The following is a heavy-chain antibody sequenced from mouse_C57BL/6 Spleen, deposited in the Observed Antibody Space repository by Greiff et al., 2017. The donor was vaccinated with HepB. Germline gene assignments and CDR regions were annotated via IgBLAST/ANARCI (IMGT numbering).Heavy chain of an antibody. Sequence: VQLQQSGAELVRPGASVTLSCKASGYTFTDYEMHWVKQTPVHGLEWIGAIDPETGGTAYNQKFKGKAILTADKSSSTAYMELRSLTSEDSAVYYCAITTVVATGAIDYWGQGTSVTVSS. CDR3: AITTVVATGAIDY. CDR2: IDPETGGT. V-gene: IGHV1-15*01. CDR1: GYTFTDYE. J-gene: IGHJ4*01. D-gene: IGHD1-1*01.